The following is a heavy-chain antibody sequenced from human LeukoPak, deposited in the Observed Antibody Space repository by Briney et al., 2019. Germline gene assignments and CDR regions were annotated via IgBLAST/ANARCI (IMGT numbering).Heavy chain of an antibody. CDR3: AKDFGGRISLRYFDWPRPDAFDI. Sequence: PGGSLRLSCAASGFTFSSYAMSWVRQAPGKGLEWVSAISGSGGSTYYADSVKGRFTISRDNSKNTLYLQMNSLRAEDTAVYYCAKDFGGRISLRYFDWPRPDAFDIWGQGTMVTVSS. V-gene: IGHV3-23*01. CDR1: GFTFSSYA. J-gene: IGHJ3*02. D-gene: IGHD3-9*01. CDR2: ISGSGGST.